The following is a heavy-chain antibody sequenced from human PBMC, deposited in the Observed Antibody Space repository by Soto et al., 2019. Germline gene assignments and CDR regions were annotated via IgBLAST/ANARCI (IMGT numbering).Heavy chain of an antibody. V-gene: IGHV1-2*02. D-gene: IGHD3-9*01. CDR1: GYTFTGYY. Sequence: ASVKVSCKASGYTFTGYYMHWVRQAPGQGLEWMGWINPNSGGTNYAQKFQGRVTMTRDTSISTAYMGLSRLRSDDTAVYYCARVSRQDILNHIDAFDIWGQGTMVTVSS. CDR3: ARVSRQDILNHIDAFDI. CDR2: INPNSGGT. J-gene: IGHJ3*02.